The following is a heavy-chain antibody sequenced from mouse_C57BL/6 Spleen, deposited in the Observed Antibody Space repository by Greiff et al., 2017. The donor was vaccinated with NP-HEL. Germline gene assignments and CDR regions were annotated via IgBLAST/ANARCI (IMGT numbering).Heavy chain of an antibody. CDR2: IYPGDGDT. CDR1: GYAFSSSW. CDR3: ARGGDVGDFDY. J-gene: IGHJ2*01. V-gene: IGHV1-82*01. Sequence: QVQLQQSGPELVKPGASVKISCKASGYAFSSSWMNWVKQRPGKGLEWIGRIYPGDGDTNYNGKFKGKATLTADKSSSTAYMQLSSLTSEDSAVYFCARGGDVGDFDYWGQGTTLTVSS. D-gene: IGHD3-1*01.